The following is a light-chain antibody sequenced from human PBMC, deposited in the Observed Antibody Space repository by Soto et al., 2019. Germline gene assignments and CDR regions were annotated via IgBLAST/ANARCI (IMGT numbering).Light chain of an antibody. CDR3: MQGTHWPWT. J-gene: IGKJ1*01. Sequence: DVVMTQSPLSLPVTLGQPASISCRSSQSLIHSDGNTYLNWFQQRPGQSPRRLIYEVSDRDSGVPDRFSGSGSGTDFTLKISRGEAEDVGVYYCMQGTHWPWTVGQGTEVEIK. CDR2: EVS. CDR1: QSLIHSDGNTY. V-gene: IGKV2-30*02.